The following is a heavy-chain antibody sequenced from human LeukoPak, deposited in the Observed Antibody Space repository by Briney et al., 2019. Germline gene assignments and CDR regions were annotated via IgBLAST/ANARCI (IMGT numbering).Heavy chain of an antibody. V-gene: IGHV3-7*03. J-gene: IGHJ6*02. Sequence: GGSLRLSCAASGFTFSSYWMSWAPQAPGKGLKGGPNINKNGSEKYYVDSVKGRFTISRDNAKNSLYLQMNSLRAEDTAVYYCARDLAAAGYYYYYGMDVWGQGTTVTVSS. CDR2: INKNGSEK. D-gene: IGHD6-13*01. CDR1: GFTFSSYW. CDR3: ARDLAAAGYYYYYGMDV.